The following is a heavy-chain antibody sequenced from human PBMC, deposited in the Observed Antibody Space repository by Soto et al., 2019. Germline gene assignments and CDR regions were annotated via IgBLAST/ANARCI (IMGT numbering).Heavy chain of an antibody. CDR2: ISAYNGNT. CDR3: ARDEGLTIVVVPAAMPGFYYGMDV. V-gene: IGHV1-18*01. Sequence: QVQLEQSGAEVKKPGASVKVSCKASGYTFTSYGISWVRQAPGQGLEWMGWISAYNGNTNYAQKLQGRVTMTTDTSTSTAYMELRSLRSDDTAVYYCARDEGLTIVVVPAAMPGFYYGMDVWGQGTTVTVSS. J-gene: IGHJ6*02. CDR1: GYTFTSYG. D-gene: IGHD2-2*01.